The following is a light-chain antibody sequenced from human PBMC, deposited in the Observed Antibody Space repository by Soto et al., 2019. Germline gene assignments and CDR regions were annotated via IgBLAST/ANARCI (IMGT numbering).Light chain of an antibody. V-gene: IGLV2-14*01. CDR2: DVS. J-gene: IGLJ1*01. CDR3: SSYTSSSTYV. CDR1: SSDVGGYNY. Sequence: QSVLTQPASVSGSPGQSITISCTGTSSDVGGYNYVSWYQQHPGKAPKLMIYDVSNRPSGVSNRFSGSKSGNTASLTISGLQAEDEADYYCSSYTSSSTYVFRTATKLTVL.